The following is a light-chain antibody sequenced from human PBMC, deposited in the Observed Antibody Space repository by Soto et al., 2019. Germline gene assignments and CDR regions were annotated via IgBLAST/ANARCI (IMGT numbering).Light chain of an antibody. CDR2: GAS. V-gene: IGKV1-17*01. CDR3: LQHDSYPRT. J-gene: IGKJ1*01. CDR1: QGIRNN. Sequence: DIQMNQSPSSLFASVGARVTITCRASQGIRNNLGWYQQRPGEAPKRLIYGASSLQRGVPSRFSGCGSGTEFTLTISSLRSEDFATYYCLQHDSYPRTFGQGTKLEIK.